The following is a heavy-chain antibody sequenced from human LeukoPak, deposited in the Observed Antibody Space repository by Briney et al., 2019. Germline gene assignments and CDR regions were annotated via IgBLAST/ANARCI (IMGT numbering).Heavy chain of an antibody. V-gene: IGHV6-1*01. CDR2: TYYRSKWHN. CDR1: GDSFSSNSGV. CDR3: ARGGVATGFDY. J-gene: IGHJ4*02. Sequence: SQTLSLTCAISGDSFSSNSGVWSWVRQSPSRGLEWLGRTYYRSKWHNDYVESVKSRIGINPDTSKNQYSLQLNSVTPEDTAVYYCARGGVATGFDYWGQGTLVTVSS.